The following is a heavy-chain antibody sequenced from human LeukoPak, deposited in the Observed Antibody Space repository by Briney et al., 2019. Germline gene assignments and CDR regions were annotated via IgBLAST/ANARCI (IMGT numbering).Heavy chain of an antibody. D-gene: IGHD3-16*02. J-gene: IGHJ4*02. V-gene: IGHV3-30*18. CDR1: GFTFSNYY. Sequence: GGSLRLSCAASGFTFSNYYMSWVRQAPGKGLKWVAVTSFDGSNKYYADSVKGRFTISRDNSKNTLYLQMNSLRAEDTAVYYCAKDGDDYVWGSYRYRLDYWGQGTLVTVSS. CDR2: TSFDGSNK. CDR3: AKDGDDYVWGSYRYRLDY.